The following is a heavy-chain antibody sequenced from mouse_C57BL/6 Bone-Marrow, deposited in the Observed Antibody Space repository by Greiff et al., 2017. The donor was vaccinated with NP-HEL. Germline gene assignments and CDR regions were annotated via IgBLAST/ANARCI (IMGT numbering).Heavy chain of an antibody. CDR3: ARQSSYWYFDV. CDR2: ISSGSSTI. D-gene: IGHD6-2*01. CDR1: GFTFSDYG. Sequence: EVKLMESGGGLVKPGGSLKLSCAASGFTFSDYGMHWVRQAPEKGLEWVAYISSGSSTIYYADTVKGRFTISRDNAKNTLFLQMPSLRSEDTAMYYCARQSSYWYFDVWGTGTTVTVSS. V-gene: IGHV5-17*01. J-gene: IGHJ1*03.